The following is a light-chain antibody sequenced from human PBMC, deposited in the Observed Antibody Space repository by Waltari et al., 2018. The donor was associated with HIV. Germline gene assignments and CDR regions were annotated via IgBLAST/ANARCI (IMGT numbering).Light chain of an antibody. CDR3: CSYAGGAVV. V-gene: IGLV2-14*03. J-gene: IGLJ2*01. Sequence: SALAQPASVSASPGQSVTISCTGTNDDVGVYNYVSWYQQHPDRAPKVILFDVSHRPSGVSDRFSGSKTGTTASLKISNLQPEDEADYYCCSYAGGAVVFGGGTKVTVL. CDR2: DVS. CDR1: NDDVGVYNY.